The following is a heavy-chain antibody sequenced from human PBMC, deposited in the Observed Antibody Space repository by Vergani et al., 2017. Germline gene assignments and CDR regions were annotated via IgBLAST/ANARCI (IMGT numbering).Heavy chain of an antibody. J-gene: IGHJ4*02. V-gene: IGHV3-23*01. CDR2: ISGSGGST. Sequence: EVQLLESGGGLVQPGGSLRLSCAAPGFTFSSYAMSWVRQAPGKGLEWVSAISGSGGSTYYADSVKGRFTISRDNSKNTLYLQMNSLRAEDTAVYYCAKDGEGYSYGYRHFDYWGQGTLVTVSS. CDR1: GFTFSSYA. D-gene: IGHD5-18*01. CDR3: AKDGEGYSYGYRHFDY.